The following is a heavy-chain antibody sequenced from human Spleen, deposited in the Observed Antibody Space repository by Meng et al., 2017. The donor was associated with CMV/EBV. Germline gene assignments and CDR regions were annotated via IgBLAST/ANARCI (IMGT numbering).Heavy chain of an antibody. J-gene: IGHJ6*02. V-gene: IGHV1-2*02. Sequence: ASVKVSCKASGYTFTGYYIHWVRQAPGQGLEWMGWINPNSGGTNYAQRFQGRVTMTRDTSISTAYMELSRLRSDDTAVYYCAREIRGYYDILTGTSTYYYYYGMDVWGQGTTVTVSS. CDR1: GYTFTGYY. CDR2: INPNSGGT. CDR3: AREIRGYYDILTGTSTYYYYYGMDV. D-gene: IGHD3-9*01.